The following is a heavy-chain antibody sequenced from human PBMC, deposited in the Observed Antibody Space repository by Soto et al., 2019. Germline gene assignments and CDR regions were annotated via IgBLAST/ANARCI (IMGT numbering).Heavy chain of an antibody. Sequence: EVQLVESGGGLVKPGGSLRLSCAASGFTFSSYNMNWVRQAPGEGLEWVSSISSRSSYRYYADSVKGRFTISRDNAKNSLSLQMNSLRAEDTAIYYCATAYYDSSGYYFDYWGQGTLVTVAS. V-gene: IGHV3-21*01. CDR1: GFTFSSYN. CDR2: ISSRSSYR. J-gene: IGHJ4*02. D-gene: IGHD3-22*01. CDR3: ATAYYDSSGYYFDY.